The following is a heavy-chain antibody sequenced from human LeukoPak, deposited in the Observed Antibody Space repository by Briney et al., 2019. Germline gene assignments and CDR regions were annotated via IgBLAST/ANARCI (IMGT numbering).Heavy chain of an antibody. V-gene: IGHV3-7*01. Sequence: GRSLRLSCAASGFTFSSYAMHWVRQAPGKGLEWVANIKQDGSEKYYVDSVKGRFTISRDNAKNSLYLQMNSLRAEDTAVYYCARRTCRLCAFDIWGQGTMVTVSS. CDR1: GFTFSSYA. J-gene: IGHJ3*02. CDR2: IKQDGSEK. CDR3: ARRTCRLCAFDI.